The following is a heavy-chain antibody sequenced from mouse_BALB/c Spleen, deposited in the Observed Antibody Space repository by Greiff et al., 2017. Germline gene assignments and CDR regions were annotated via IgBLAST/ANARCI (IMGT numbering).Heavy chain of an antibody. Sequence: EVHLVESGGGLVKPGGSLKLSCAASGFTFSDYYMYWVRQTPEKRLEWVATISDGGSYTYYPDSVKGRFTISRDNAKNNLYLQMSSLKSEDTAMYYCARGSSTTVVATDYWGQGTTLTVSS. CDR1: GFTFSDYY. D-gene: IGHD1-1*01. CDR3: ARGSSTTVVATDY. J-gene: IGHJ2*01. CDR2: ISDGGSYT. V-gene: IGHV5-4*02.